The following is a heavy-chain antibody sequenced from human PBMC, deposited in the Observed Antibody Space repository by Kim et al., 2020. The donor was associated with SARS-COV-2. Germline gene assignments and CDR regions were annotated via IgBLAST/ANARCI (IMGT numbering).Heavy chain of an antibody. CDR1: GFTFSSYG. CDR3: ARDHPLLVRGVTIGYYGMDV. V-gene: IGHV3-33*01. CDR2: IWYDGSNK. Sequence: GGSLRLSCAASGFTFSSYGMHWVRQAPGKGLEWVAVIWYDGSNKYYADSVKGRFTISRDNSKNTLYLQMNSLRAEDTAVYYCARDHPLLVRGVTIGYYGMDVWGQGTTVTVSS. J-gene: IGHJ6*02. D-gene: IGHD3-10*01.